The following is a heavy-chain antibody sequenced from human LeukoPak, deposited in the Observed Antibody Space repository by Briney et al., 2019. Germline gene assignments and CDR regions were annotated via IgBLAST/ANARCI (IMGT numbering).Heavy chain of an antibody. J-gene: IGHJ5*02. V-gene: IGHV4-59*01. CDR3: ARGSNWLDP. D-gene: IGHD6-6*01. CDR2: TYYSGST. CDR1: GDSINNYY. Sequence: SETLSLICNVPGDSINNYYWSWVRQPPGKGLEWIGYTYYSGSTNYNPTLKSRVTISKDPSKEQVALKLTSVTAADTAVYYCARGSNWLDPWGQGTLVTVSS.